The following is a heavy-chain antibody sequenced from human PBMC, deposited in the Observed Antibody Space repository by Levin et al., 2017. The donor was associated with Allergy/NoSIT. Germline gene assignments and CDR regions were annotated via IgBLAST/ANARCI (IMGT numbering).Heavy chain of an antibody. D-gene: IGHD2-8*02. V-gene: IGHV3-48*04. CDR2: ISGSGSPT. CDR3: ARGVYDF. CDR1: GFTFETYG. Sequence: GESLKISCAASGFTFETYGMNWVRQAPGKGLEWLSHISGSGSPTYYADSVKGRFTISRDNAKRSLYLQMSSLRVEGTAVYYCARGVYDFWGQGALVTVSS. J-gene: IGHJ4*02.